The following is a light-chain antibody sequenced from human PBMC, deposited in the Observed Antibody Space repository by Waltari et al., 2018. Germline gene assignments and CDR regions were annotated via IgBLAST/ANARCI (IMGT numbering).Light chain of an antibody. J-gene: IGLJ1*01. CDR3: CSFAAGDAYV. Sequence: QSALTQPRSVSGSPGQSVAIPRTGPSIDVGGYNYFSWYQQHPGKAPKLMIYDVTERPSGVPDRFSGSKSGNTASLTVSGLQAEDEADYYCCSFAAGDAYVFGTGTKVSVL. V-gene: IGLV2-11*02. CDR1: SIDVGGYNY. CDR2: DVT.